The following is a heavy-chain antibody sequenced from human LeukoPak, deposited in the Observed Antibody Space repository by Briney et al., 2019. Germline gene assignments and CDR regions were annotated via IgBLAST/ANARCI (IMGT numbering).Heavy chain of an antibody. CDR3: ALNDPYDAFDI. J-gene: IGHJ3*02. Sequence: PSETLSLTCTVSGGSISSSNYYWGWIRQPPGKGLEWIGSIYYSGSTHYNPSLKSRVTISVDTSKNQFSLKLSSVTAADTAVYYCALNDPYDAFDIWGQGTMVTVSS. V-gene: IGHV4-39*07. CDR1: GGSISSSNYY. CDR2: IYYSGST.